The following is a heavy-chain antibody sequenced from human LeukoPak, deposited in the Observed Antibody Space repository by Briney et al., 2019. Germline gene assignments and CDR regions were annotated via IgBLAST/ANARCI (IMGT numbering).Heavy chain of an antibody. Sequence: ASVKVSCKASGYTFTSYGISWVRQAPGQGLEWMGWISAYNGNTNYAQKLQGRVTMTTDTSTSTAYMELSRLRSDDTAVYYCARVRFLEWLLPVYGMDVWGQGTTVTVSS. J-gene: IGHJ6*02. V-gene: IGHV1-18*01. CDR1: GYTFTSYG. CDR2: ISAYNGNT. CDR3: ARVRFLEWLLPVYGMDV. D-gene: IGHD3-3*01.